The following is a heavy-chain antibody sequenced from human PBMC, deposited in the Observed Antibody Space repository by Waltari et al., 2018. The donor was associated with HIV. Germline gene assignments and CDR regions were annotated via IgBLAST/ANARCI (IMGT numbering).Heavy chain of an antibody. CDR3: ARYYCSGGSCSDY. Sequence: QVQLQESGPGLVKPSQTLSLTCTVSGGSISSGSYYWSWIRQPAGKGLEWIGRIYTSGRTNYNPPLKSRVTISVDTSKNQFSLKLSSVTAADTAVYYCARYYCSGGSCSDYWGQGTLVTVSS. CDR1: GGSISSGSYY. D-gene: IGHD2-15*01. V-gene: IGHV4-61*02. J-gene: IGHJ4*02. CDR2: IYTSGRT.